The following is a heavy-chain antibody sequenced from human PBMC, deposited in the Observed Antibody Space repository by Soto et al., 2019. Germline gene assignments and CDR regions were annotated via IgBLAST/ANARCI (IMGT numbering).Heavy chain of an antibody. CDR1: EFSFSSYA. V-gene: IGHV3-23*01. CDR2: ISASSGST. D-gene: IGHD6-13*01. J-gene: IGHJ4*02. Sequence: LRLSCAASEFSFSSYAMSWVRQAPGKGLEWVSSISASSGSTYYADSVEGRFTISRDNSKNTLYLQMSGLRAGDTAVYYCAKEDYSSSLYYFDHWGQGTLVTVSS. CDR3: AKEDYSSSLYYFDH.